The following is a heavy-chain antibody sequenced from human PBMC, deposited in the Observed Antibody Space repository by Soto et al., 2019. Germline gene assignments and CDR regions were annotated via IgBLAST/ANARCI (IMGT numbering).Heavy chain of an antibody. Sequence: PGESLKISSKGSGYSFTSYWIGWVRQMPGKGLEWMGIIYPGDSDTRYSPSFQGQVTISADKSTSTAYMELSSLRSEDTAVYYCARHYPVPEFVVVPAAKYYYYGMDVWGQGTTVTVSS. V-gene: IGHV5-51*01. D-gene: IGHD2-2*01. CDR1: GYSFTSYW. CDR2: IYPGDSDT. J-gene: IGHJ6*02. CDR3: ARHYPVPEFVVVPAAKYYYYGMDV.